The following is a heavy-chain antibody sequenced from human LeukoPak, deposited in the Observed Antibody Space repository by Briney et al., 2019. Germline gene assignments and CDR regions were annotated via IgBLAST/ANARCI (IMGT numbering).Heavy chain of an antibody. CDR1: GGSFSGYY. D-gene: IGHD3-3*01. CDR3: TRGLPRSTDYDFWRHWARPFDL. J-gene: IGHJ5*02. V-gene: IGHV4-34*01. Sequence: SETLSLTCGIYGGSFSGYYWSWIRQPPGKGLEWIGEINHSGSTNYNPSLKSRVTISVDTSKNQFSLKLSSVTAADTAAYYCTRGLPRSTDYDFWRHWARPFDLWGQGTLVTVSS. CDR2: INHSGST.